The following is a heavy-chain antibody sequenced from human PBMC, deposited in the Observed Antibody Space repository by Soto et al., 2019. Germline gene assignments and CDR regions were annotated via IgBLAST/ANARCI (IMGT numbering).Heavy chain of an antibody. CDR1: GGTFSSYA. CDR2: IIPIFGTA. J-gene: IGHJ4*02. D-gene: IGHD2-15*01. CDR3: ARGRLPYCSGGSCYSGADY. Sequence: ASVKVSCKASGGTFSSYAISWVRQAPGQGLEWMGGIIPIFGTANYAQKFQGRVTITADESTSTAYMELSSLRSEDTAVYYCARGRLPYCSGGSCYSGADYWGQGTLVTVSS. V-gene: IGHV1-69*13.